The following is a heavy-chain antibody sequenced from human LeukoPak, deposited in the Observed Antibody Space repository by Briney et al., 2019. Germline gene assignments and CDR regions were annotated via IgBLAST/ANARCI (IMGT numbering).Heavy chain of an antibody. CDR2: TSTQSGNT. D-gene: IGHD4-17*01. CDR3: ARGAYGDK. CDR1: GYTLTRYG. J-gene: IGHJ4*02. Sequence: GASVKVSCTASGYTLTRYGINWMRQAPGHGLEWMGWTSTQSGNTSYAQKVQGRLTLTTDRSTTTAYMELRSLGSDDTAVYYWARGAYGDKWGQGTMVTVSS. V-gene: IGHV1-18*01.